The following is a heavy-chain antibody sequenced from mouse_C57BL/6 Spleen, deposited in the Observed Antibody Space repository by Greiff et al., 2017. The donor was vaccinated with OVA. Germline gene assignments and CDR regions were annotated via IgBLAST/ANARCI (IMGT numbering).Heavy chain of an antibody. CDR1: GYTFTGYW. CDR3: AGPSTTVPDYFDD. Sequence: QVQLQQSGAELMKPGASVKLSCKATGYTFTGYWIEWVKQRPGHGLEWIGEILPGSGSTNYNEKFKGKATFTADTYATTDYMQLSSLTTEDSAIYYCAGPSTTVPDYFDDWGQGTTLTVSS. V-gene: IGHV1-9*01. J-gene: IGHJ2*01. CDR2: ILPGSGST. D-gene: IGHD1-1*01.